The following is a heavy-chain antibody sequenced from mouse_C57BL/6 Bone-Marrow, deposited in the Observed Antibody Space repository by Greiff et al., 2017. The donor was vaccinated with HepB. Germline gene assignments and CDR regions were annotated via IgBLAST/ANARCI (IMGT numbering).Heavy chain of an antibody. D-gene: IGHD2-14*01. Sequence: EVQLQQSGAELVRPGASVKLSCTASGFNIKDDYMHWVKQRPEQGLEWIGWIDPENGDTEYASKFQGKATITADTSSNTAYLQLSSLTSEDTAVYYCTTWGQVRRCPAWFAYWGQGTLVTVSA. J-gene: IGHJ3*01. CDR1: GFNIKDDY. CDR2: IDPENGDT. CDR3: TTWGQVRRCPAWFAY. V-gene: IGHV14-4*01.